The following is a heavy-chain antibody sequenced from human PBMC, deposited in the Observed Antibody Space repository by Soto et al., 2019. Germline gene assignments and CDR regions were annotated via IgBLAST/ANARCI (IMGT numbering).Heavy chain of an antibody. CDR2: ISYSGST. D-gene: IGHD3-3*01. Sequence: SETMSLTCTVSGGSISSSNHYWGWIRQPPGKGLEWIASISYSGSTYYNPSLKSRVTISADTSKNQFSLKLISVNAADTAVYYCATGLYYDFWGGYYRNFYFDYWGQGTLVTVSS. J-gene: IGHJ4*02. CDR1: GGSISSSNHY. V-gene: IGHV4-39*01. CDR3: ATGLYYDFWGGYYRNFYFDY.